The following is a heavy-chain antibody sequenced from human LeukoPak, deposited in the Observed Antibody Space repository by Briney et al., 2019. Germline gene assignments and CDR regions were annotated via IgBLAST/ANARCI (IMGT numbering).Heavy chain of an antibody. CDR3: AKKFPGGVGATVDY. V-gene: IGHV3-30*18. J-gene: IGHJ4*02. CDR2: MSYDGSNK. Sequence: PGRSLRLSCAASGFTFSIYGMHWVRQAPGKGLEWVAVMSYDGSNKYYGDSVKGRFTISRDNSKNTLYLQMNSLTTEDTAVYYCAKKFPGGVGATVDYWGQGTLITVSS. D-gene: IGHD1-26*01. CDR1: GFTFSIYG.